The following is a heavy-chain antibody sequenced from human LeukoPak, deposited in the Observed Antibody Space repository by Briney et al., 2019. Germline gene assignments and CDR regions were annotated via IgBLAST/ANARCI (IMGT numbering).Heavy chain of an antibody. J-gene: IGHJ4*02. CDR3: ARCDSHYFDY. CDR2: IYHSGSN. Sequence: SQTLSLTCAVSGGSISSGGYSWSWIRQPPGKGLEWIGYIYHSGSNYYNPSLKSRVTISVDRSKNQYSLKLSSVTAADTAVYYCARCDSHYFDYWGQGTLVTVSS. D-gene: IGHD2-21*02. V-gene: IGHV4-30-2*01. CDR1: GGSISSGGYS.